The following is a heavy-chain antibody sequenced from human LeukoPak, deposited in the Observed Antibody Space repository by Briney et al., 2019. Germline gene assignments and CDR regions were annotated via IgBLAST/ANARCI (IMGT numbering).Heavy chain of an antibody. J-gene: IGHJ4*02. CDR1: GFSFSSYW. D-gene: IGHD1-7*01. CDR2: IRSDGTST. V-gene: IGHV3-74*01. Sequence: PGGSLLLSCEASGFSFSSYWMHWVRRAPGEGPVWVSLIRSDGTSTSYADSVKGRFTISRNNAKNTVYLQMNSLRAEDTAVYYCARDLGSGTPLDCRGQGTLVTVSS. CDR3: ARDLGSGTPLDC.